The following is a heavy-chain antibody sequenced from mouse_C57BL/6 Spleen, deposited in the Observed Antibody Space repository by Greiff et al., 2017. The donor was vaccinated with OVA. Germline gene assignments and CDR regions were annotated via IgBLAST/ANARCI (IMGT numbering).Heavy chain of an antibody. V-gene: IGHV1-69*01. CDR1: GYTFTSYW. Sequence: QVQLQQPGAELVMPGASVKLSCKASGYTFTSYWMHWVKQRPGQGLEWIGEIDPSDSYTNYNQKFKGKSTLTVDKSSSTAYMQLSSLTSEDSAVYYCARPITTDWDFDVWGTGTTVTVSS. CDR3: ARPITTDWDFDV. CDR2: IDPSDSYT. D-gene: IGHD1-2*01. J-gene: IGHJ1*03.